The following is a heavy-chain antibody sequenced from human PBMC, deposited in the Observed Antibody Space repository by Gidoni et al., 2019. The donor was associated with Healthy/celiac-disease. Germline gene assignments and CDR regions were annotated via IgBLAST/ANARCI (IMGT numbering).Heavy chain of an antibody. V-gene: IGHV1-69*06. D-gene: IGHD2-2*01. J-gene: IGHJ6*02. Sequence: QLVQSGAEVKKPGSSVKVSCKASGGTFSRYALRWVPQAPGQGLEWMGGIIPIFGTANYAQKFQGRVTITADKSTSTAYMELSSLRSEDTAVYYCYIFLGYCSSTSCPGPPNYYYYGMDVWGQGTTVTVSS. CDR2: IIPIFGTA. CDR3: YIFLGYCSSTSCPGPPNYYYYGMDV. CDR1: GGTFSRYA.